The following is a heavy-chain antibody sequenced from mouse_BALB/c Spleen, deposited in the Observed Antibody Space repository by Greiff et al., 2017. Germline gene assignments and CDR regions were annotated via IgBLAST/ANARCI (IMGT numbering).Heavy chain of an antibody. V-gene: IGHV5-6-3*01. CDR3: ARDSLYDGYYQGAY. CDR1: GFTFSSYG. D-gene: IGHD2-3*01. J-gene: IGHJ3*01. CDR2: INSNGGST. Sequence: DVKLVESGGGLVQPGGSLKLSCAASGFTFSSYGMSWVRQTPDKRLELVATINSNGGSTYYPDSVKGRFTISRDNAKNTLYLQMSSLKSEDTAMYYCARDSLYDGYYQGAYWGQGTLVTVSA.